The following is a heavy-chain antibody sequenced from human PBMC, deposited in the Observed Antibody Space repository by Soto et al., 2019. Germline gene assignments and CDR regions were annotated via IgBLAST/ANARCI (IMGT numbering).Heavy chain of an antibody. CDR2: ISGSGGST. CDR3: AASAAGTKVYYGMDV. J-gene: IGHJ6*02. D-gene: IGHD6-13*01. CDR1: GFTFSSYA. V-gene: IGHV3-23*01. Sequence: GGALRLSCAASGFTFSSYAMSWVRQAPGKGLEWVSAISGSGGSTYYADSVKGRFTISRDNSKNTLYLQMNSLRAEDTAVYYCAASAAGTKVYYGMDVWGQGTTVTSP.